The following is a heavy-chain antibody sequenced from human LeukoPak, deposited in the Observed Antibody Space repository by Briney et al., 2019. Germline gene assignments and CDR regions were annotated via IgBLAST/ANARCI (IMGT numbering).Heavy chain of an antibody. CDR1: GFTFSSYA. Sequence: GGSLRLSCAASGFTFSSYAMHWVRQAPGKGLEWVAVISYDGSNKYYADSVKGRFTISRDISKNTLYLQMNSLRAEDTAVYYCARGGSGWFFDYWGQGTLVTVSS. CDR2: ISYDGSNK. J-gene: IGHJ4*02. V-gene: IGHV3-30-3*01. CDR3: ARGGSGWFFDY. D-gene: IGHD6-19*01.